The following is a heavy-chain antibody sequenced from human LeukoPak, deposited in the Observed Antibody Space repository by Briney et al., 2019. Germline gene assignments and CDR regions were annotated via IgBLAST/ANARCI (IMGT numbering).Heavy chain of an antibody. J-gene: IGHJ6*02. V-gene: IGHV3-30-3*02. Sequence: PGGSLRLSCAASGFTFSSYAMHWVRQAPGKGLEWVAVISYDGSNKYYADSVKGRFTISRDNSKNTLYLQMNSLRAEDTAVYYCAKTLVATWYYYGMDVWGQGTTVTVSS. CDR3: AKTLVATWYYYGMDV. CDR1: GFTFSSYA. D-gene: IGHD5-12*01. CDR2: ISYDGSNK.